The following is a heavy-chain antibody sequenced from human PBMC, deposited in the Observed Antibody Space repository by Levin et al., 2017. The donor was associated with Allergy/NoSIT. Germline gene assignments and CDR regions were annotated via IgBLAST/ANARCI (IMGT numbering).Heavy chain of an antibody. D-gene: IGHD3-10*01. CDR1: GGSFITSSYF. V-gene: IGHV4-39*01. CDR3: ARHTALLWFEELVFYS. CDR2: IYYSGTT. Sequence: SETLSLTCTVSGGSFITSSYFWAWIRQPPGKGLEWLGSIYYSGTTYYNPSLKSRLTISIDTSTHQFSRKLRSVTAADTAVYYCARHTALLWFEELVFYSWGQGNLVAVSS. J-gene: IGHJ4*02.